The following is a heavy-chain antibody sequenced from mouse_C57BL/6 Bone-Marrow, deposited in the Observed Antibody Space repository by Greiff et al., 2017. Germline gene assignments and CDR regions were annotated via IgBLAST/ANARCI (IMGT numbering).Heavy chain of an antibody. CDR1: GFNIKDDY. V-gene: IGHV14-4*01. Sequence: EVQLQQSGAELVRPGASVKLSCTASGFNIKDDYMHWVQQRPEQGLEWIGWIDPENGDTETASKFQGKATITADTSSNTAYLQLSSLTSEDTAVYYCTTNWAWFAYWGQGTLVTVSA. CDR2: IDPENGDT. CDR3: TTNWAWFAY. J-gene: IGHJ3*01. D-gene: IGHD4-1*02.